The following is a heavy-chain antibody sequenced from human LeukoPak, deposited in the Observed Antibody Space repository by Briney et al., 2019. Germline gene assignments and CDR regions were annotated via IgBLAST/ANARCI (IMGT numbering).Heavy chain of an antibody. CDR3: ARDPSLAVAGIRLFDY. V-gene: IGHV1-18*01. CDR2: ISGYNGNP. D-gene: IGHD6-19*01. J-gene: IGHJ4*02. Sequence: ASVKFSCKTSGYTFTNYGIYWVRQAPGQGLEWMRWISGYNGNPRYAQKVQGRVTMTTDTSTNTAYMEVNSLRSDDTAIYYCARDPSLAVAGIRLFDYWGQGTLVIVSS. CDR1: GYTFTNYG.